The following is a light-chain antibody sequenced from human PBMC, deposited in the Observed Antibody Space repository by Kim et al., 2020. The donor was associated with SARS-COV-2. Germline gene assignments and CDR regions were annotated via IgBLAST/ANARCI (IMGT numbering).Light chain of an antibody. CDR1: NIGSKS. V-gene: IGLV3-21*04. CDR2: YDS. Sequence: SYELTQPPSVSVAPGKTARITCGGNNIGSKSVHWYQQKPGQAPVLVIYYDSDRPSGIPERFSGSNSGNTATLTISRVEAGDEADYYCHVWDRSSVHRVFG. CDR3: HVWDRSSVHRV. J-gene: IGLJ3*02.